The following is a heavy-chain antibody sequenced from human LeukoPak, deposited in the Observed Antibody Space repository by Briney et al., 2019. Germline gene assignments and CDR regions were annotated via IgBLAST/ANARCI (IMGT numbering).Heavy chain of an antibody. J-gene: IGHJ4*02. D-gene: IGHD3-22*01. CDR1: GFTFSSYA. CDR2: IDSGGGAT. V-gene: IGHV3-23*01. Sequence: GGSLRLSCAASGFTFSSYAMNWVRQAPGKGLQWVSSIDSGGGATYYADSVKGRFTISRDNSKSTLFLQMDTLRAEDTALYYCAKYFYDRSTYSFDNWGQGTLVTVSS. CDR3: AKYFYDRSTYSFDN.